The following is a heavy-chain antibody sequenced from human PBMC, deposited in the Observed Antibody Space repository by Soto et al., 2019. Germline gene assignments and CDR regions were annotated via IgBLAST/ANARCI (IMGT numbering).Heavy chain of an antibody. CDR1: GFTLRSYA. D-gene: IGHD1-20*01. J-gene: IGHJ4*02. V-gene: IGHV3-23*01. Sequence: EVQLLESGGGVVQPGGSLRLSCEASGFTLRSYAMTWIRQAPGKGLEWVSLISANDVGTYYAESVKTRFTISTDQSRNTVYLQMDSLGADDTAIYYCAKAKNDYNWDNRPPFDYWGQGTFVTVSS. CDR3: AKAKNDYNWDNRPPFDY. CDR2: ISANDVGT.